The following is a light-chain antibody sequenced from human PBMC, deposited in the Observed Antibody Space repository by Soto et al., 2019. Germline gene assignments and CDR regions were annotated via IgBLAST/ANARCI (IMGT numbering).Light chain of an antibody. CDR3: QQSYSIPPT. Sequence: DIQMTQSPSSLSASVGDRVTITCRASQNIDTYFSWYQQKPGKAPTLLIYSVSSLQGGVPSRFSGSVSGTDFTLTISSLQPEDFATYYFQQSYSIPPTFGPGTRVEIK. CDR1: QNIDTY. V-gene: IGKV1-39*01. J-gene: IGKJ3*01. CDR2: SVS.